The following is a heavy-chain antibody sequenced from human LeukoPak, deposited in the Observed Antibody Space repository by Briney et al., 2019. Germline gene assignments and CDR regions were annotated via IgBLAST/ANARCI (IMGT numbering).Heavy chain of an antibody. V-gene: IGHV4-59*08. CDR3: ARHFPVTNALIR. Sequence: PSETLSLTCTVSGGSISSYYWSWIRQPPGKGLEWIGYIYYSGSTKYNPSLKSRVTISVDTSKNQFSLKLSSVTASDTAVYYCARHFPVTNALIRWGQGTLVTVSS. CDR2: IYYSGST. D-gene: IGHD2-21*02. J-gene: IGHJ4*02. CDR1: GGSISSYY.